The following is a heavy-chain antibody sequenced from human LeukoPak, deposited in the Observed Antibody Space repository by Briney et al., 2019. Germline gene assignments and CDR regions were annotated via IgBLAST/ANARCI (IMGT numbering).Heavy chain of an antibody. CDR1: GGSISSSSYY. V-gene: IGHV4-39*07. D-gene: IGHD2-8*01. Sequence: SETLSLTCTVSGGSISSSSYYWGWIRQPPGKGLEWIGSIYYSGSTNYNPSLKSRVTISVDTSKNQFSLKLSSVTAADTAVYYCARGVGMYAYWGQGTLVTVSS. CDR2: IYYSGST. CDR3: ARGVGMYAY. J-gene: IGHJ4*02.